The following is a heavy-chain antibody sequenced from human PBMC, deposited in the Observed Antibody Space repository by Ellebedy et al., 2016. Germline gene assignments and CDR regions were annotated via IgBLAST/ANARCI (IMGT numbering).Heavy chain of an antibody. Sequence: GESLKISCAVSGFTVSSNYMSWVRQAPGKGLEWVSVIYSGGTTNYADSVKGRFIISRDTSKNTLYLQMNSLTAEDTAVYFCANSGYSYAWGYWGQGTLVTVSS. CDR1: GFTVSSNY. CDR3: ANSGYSYAWGY. J-gene: IGHJ4*02. D-gene: IGHD5-18*01. V-gene: IGHV3-53*01. CDR2: IYSGGTT.